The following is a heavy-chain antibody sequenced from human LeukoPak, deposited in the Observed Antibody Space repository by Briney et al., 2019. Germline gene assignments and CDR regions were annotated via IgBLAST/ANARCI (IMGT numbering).Heavy chain of an antibody. V-gene: IGHV4-61*02. D-gene: IGHD5-18*01. CDR1: GGSISSGGYY. CDR3: ARATTGYSYGFQH. Sequence: SETLSLTCTVSGGSISSGGYYWSWIRQPAGKGLEWIGRIYTSGSTNYNPSLKSRVTISVDTSKNQFSLKLSSVTAADTAVYYCARATTGYSYGFQHWGQGTLVTVSS. CDR2: IYTSGST. J-gene: IGHJ1*01.